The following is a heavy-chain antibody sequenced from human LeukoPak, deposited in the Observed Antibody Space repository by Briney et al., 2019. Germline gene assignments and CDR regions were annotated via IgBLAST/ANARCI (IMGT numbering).Heavy chain of an antibody. D-gene: IGHD1-26*01. CDR1: GGSISSTNW. J-gene: IGHJ4*02. Sequence: SGTLSLTCGVSGGSISSTNWWSWVRQPPGQGLEWIGEISLSGVANYNPSLKSRVTMSLDRSKNHLSLTLTSVTAADTAVYYCSRESGAFSPFGYWGQGTLVTVSS. V-gene: IGHV4-4*02. CDR2: ISLSGVA. CDR3: SRESGAFSPFGY.